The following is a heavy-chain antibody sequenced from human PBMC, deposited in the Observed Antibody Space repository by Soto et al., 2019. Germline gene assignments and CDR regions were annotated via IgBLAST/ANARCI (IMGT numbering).Heavy chain of an antibody. CDR3: AKDAAPGYAMSAFAI. J-gene: IGHJ3*02. V-gene: IGHV3-43*01. CDR2: ISWDGGST. Sequence: PGGSLRLSCAASGFTFDDYTMHWVRQAPGKGLEWVSLISWDGGSTYYADSVKGRFTISRDNSKNSLYLQMNSLRTEDTALYYCAKDAAPGYAMSAFAIWGQGTMVTVSS. CDR1: GFTFDDYT. D-gene: IGHD2-8*01.